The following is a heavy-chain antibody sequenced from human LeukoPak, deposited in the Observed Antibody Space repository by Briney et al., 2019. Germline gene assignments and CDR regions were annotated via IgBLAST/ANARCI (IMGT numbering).Heavy chain of an antibody. J-gene: IGHJ4*02. CDR2: ISSSGSTI. CDR3: AREGIAAVFDY. Sequence: GGSLRLSCAASGFTFSSYEMNWVRQAPGKGLEWVSYISSSGSTIYYADSVKGRSTISRDNAKNSLYLQMNSLRAEDTAVYYCAREGIAAVFDYWGQGTLVTVSS. CDR1: GFTFSSYE. V-gene: IGHV3-48*03. D-gene: IGHD6-13*01.